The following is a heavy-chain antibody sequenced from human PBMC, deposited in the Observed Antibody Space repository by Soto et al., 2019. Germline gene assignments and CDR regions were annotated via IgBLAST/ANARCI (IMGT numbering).Heavy chain of an antibody. V-gene: IGHV3-21*06. J-gene: IGHJ4*02. Sequence: PGGSLRLSCVASGFTFRAYSMSWVRQAPGQGLGWVASITSSNTYIYYTRSVEGRFTISRDDAKNSLHLQMNTLRAEDTAVYYCVRDLLEGYGHARQPDYWGQGTLVTVSS. CDR3: VRDLLEGYGHARQPDY. D-gene: IGHD2-15*01. CDR1: GFTFRAYS. CDR2: ITSSNTYI.